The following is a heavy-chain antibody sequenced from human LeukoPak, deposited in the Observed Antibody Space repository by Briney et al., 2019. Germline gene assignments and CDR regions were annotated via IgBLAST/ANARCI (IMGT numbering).Heavy chain of an antibody. D-gene: IGHD3-22*01. J-gene: IGHJ4*02. Sequence: GGSLRLSCAASGFTFSSYAMSWVRQAPGKGLEWVANIKEDGSRRNYVDSVKGRFTISRDNAKNSLYLQMNSLRAEDTAVYYCATPLDYYDSSGYHQGGDWGQGTLVTVSS. CDR2: IKEDGSRR. CDR1: GFTFSSYA. V-gene: IGHV3-7*03. CDR3: ATPLDYYDSSGYHQGGD.